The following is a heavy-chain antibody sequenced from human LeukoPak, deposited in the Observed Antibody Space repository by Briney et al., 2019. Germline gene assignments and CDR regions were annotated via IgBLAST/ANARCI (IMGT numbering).Heavy chain of an antibody. J-gene: IGHJ3*02. V-gene: IGHV4-34*01. D-gene: IGHD6-6*01. Sequence: PSETLSLTCAVYVESFSGYYWSWIRQPPGKGLEWVGEINHSGSTNYNPSLKSRVTISVDTSKNQFSLNLSSVTAADTAVYYCARHGLVAARHAFDIWGQGTMVTVSS. CDR1: VESFSGYY. CDR2: INHSGST. CDR3: ARHGLVAARHAFDI.